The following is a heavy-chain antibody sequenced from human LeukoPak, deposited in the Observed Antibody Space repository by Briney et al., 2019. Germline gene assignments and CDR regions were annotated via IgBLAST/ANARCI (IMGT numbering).Heavy chain of an antibody. CDR2: IYHSGST. J-gene: IGHJ5*02. V-gene: IGHV4-30-2*01. CDR1: GGSISSGGYS. D-gene: IGHD3-10*01. CDR3: ARDLNYYGSGSYYNAGFDP. Sequence: SQTPSLTCAVSGGSISSGGYSWSWIRQPPGKGLEWIGYIYHSGSTYYNPSLKSRVTISVDRSKNQFSLKLSSVTAADTAVYYCARDLNYYGSGSYYNAGFDPWGQGTLVTVSS.